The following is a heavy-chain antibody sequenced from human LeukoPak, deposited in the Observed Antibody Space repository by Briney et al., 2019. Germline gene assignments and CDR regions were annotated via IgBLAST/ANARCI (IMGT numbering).Heavy chain of an antibody. CDR1: GGTFSSYT. V-gene: IGHV1-69*04. CDR3: ARDWSGYCSSTSCFHHYFDY. Sequence: SVKVSCKASGGTFSSYTISWVRQAPGQGLECMGRIIPILGIANYAQKFPRRITITADKPTSTAYRELSSLRSEEKAVYYCARDWSGYCSSTSCFHHYFDYGGEETGVTVSS. D-gene: IGHD2-2*03. CDR2: IIPILGIA. J-gene: IGHJ4*02.